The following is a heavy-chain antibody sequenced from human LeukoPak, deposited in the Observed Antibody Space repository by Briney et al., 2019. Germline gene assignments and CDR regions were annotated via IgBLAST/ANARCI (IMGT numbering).Heavy chain of an antibody. CDR1: GFTFSRYG. V-gene: IGHV3-30*18. CDR2: ISYDGSNK. J-gene: IGHJ6*02. CDR3: AKDFSGCSTSSCYSAYYGMDV. Sequence: SGGSLRLSCAASGFTFSRYGMHWVRQAPGKGLEWVAAISYDGSNKYYAGSVKGLFTISRDNSKNTLDLQMNSLRIEDTAVHYCAKDFSGCSTSSCYSAYYGMDVWGQGTTVIVSS. D-gene: IGHD2-2*02.